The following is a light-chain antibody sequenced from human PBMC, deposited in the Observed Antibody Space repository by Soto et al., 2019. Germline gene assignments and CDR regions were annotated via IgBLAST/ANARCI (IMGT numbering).Light chain of an antibody. V-gene: IGKV1-5*03. CDR1: QTTSSW. CDR3: QQATSLPLT. CDR2: KAS. Sequence: IQMTHSPLTVSVTEGDRVTNTCRASQTTSSWLAWYQQKPVKAPKLLIYKASTLKSGVPSRFSGSGSGTEFTLTISSLQPEDCVTYCSQQATSLPLTFGGGTMV. J-gene: IGKJ4*01.